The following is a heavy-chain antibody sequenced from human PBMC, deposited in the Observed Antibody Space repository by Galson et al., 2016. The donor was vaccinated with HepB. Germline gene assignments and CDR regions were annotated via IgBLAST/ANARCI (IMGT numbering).Heavy chain of an antibody. CDR3: VHTTEAEYSGFDF. CDR2: NYWDDDK. D-gene: IGHD5-12*01. CDR1: GFSLRTSGVG. J-gene: IGHJ4*02. V-gene: IGHV2-5*02. Sequence: PALVKPTQTLTLTCTFSGFSLRTSGVGVGWIRQPSGKALEWLALNYWDDDKRYSPSLRTRLTIIKDTSKNQVLLTMTSMDPVDTATYYCVHTTEAEYSGFDFWGQGILVTVSS.